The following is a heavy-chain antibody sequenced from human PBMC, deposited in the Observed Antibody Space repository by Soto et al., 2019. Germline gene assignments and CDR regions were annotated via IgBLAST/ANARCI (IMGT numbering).Heavy chain of an antibody. CDR1: GYSFTSYW. CDR2: IYPGDSDT. J-gene: IGHJ6*02. D-gene: IGHD3-9*01. CDR3: ASSVLTGYPLAPSGGMDV. Sequence: PGESLKISGKGSGYSFTSYWIGWVRQMPGKGLEWMGIIYPGDSDTRYSPSFQGQVTISADKSISTAYLQWSSLKASDTAMYYCASSVLTGYPLAPSGGMDVWGQGTTVTVS. V-gene: IGHV5-51*01.